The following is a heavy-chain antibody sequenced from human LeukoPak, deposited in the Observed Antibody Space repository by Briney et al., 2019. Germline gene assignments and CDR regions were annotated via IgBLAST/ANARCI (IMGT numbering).Heavy chain of an antibody. Sequence: GGSLRLSCAASGFPFSSYWMHWVRHVPGKGLLWVSRINSDGSATIYADSVRGRFTISRDIAKNTLYLQMSGLRVDDTAVYHCASDSPYYGMDVWGQGTTVTVSS. J-gene: IGHJ6*02. CDR2: INSDGSAT. CDR1: GFPFSSYW. V-gene: IGHV3-74*01. CDR3: ASDSPYYGMDV.